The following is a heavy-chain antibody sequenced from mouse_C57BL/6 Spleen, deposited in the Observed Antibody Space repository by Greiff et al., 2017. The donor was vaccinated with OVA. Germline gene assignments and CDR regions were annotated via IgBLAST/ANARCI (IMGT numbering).Heavy chain of an antibody. Sequence: VQRVESGAELVRPGTSVKVSCKASGYAFTNYLIEWVKQRPGQGLEWIGVINPGSGGTNYNEKFKGKATLTADKSSSTAYMQLSSLTSEDSAVYFCAREWDYYGSSFFAYWGQGTLVTVSA. V-gene: IGHV1-54*01. CDR1: GYAFTNYL. CDR3: AREWDYYGSSFFAY. J-gene: IGHJ3*01. CDR2: INPGSGGT. D-gene: IGHD1-1*01.